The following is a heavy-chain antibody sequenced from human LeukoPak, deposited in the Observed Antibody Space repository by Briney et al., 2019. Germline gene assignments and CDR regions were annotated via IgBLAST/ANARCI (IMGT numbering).Heavy chain of an antibody. CDR2: IYYSGST. CDR1: GGSISIYY. V-gene: IGHV4-59*08. D-gene: IGHD2-2*03. J-gene: IGHJ6*02. Sequence: SETLSLTCTVSGGSISIYYWSWIRQPPGKGLEWIGYIYYSGSTNYNPSLKSRVTISVDTSKNQFSLKLSSVTAADTAVYYCARRWIGYYGMDVWGQGTTVTVSS. CDR3: ARRWIGYYGMDV.